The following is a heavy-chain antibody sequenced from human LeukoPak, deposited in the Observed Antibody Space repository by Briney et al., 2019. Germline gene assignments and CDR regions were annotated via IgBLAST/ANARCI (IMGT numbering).Heavy chain of an antibody. V-gene: IGHV3-15*01. Sequence: PGGSLRLSCTASGFTFTNAWMSWVRQAPGKGLEWFGRIKSKTDGGTTDYAAPVKGRFTISRDDSKNTLYLQMNSLKTEDTAVYYCSTDLDYWGQGTLVTVSS. CDR3: STDLDY. J-gene: IGHJ4*02. CDR1: GFTFTNAW. CDR2: IKSKTDGGTT.